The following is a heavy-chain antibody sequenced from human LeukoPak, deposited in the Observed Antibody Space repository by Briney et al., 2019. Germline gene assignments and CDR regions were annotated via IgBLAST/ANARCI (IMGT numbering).Heavy chain of an antibody. J-gene: IGHJ4*02. Sequence: SETLSLTCTVSGGSISSSSYYWGWIRQPPGKGLEGIGSIYYSGSTYYNPSLKSRVTISVDTSKNQFSLKLSSVTAADTAVYYCARALSSGSYYFDYWGQGTLVTVSS. V-gene: IGHV4-39*07. CDR2: IYYSGST. CDR1: GGSISSSSYY. D-gene: IGHD6-19*01. CDR3: ARALSSGSYYFDY.